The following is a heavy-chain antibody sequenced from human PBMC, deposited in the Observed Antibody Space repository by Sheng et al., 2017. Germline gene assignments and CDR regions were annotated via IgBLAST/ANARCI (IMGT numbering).Heavy chain of an antibody. Sequence: QVYLQESGPRLVKPSGTLSLTCFVSDDSINNNFWWSWVRQPPRGGAWSGLVRPCMVGSTNYNPSLKSRVAMSIDKSKNQISLRVTSVTAADTAVYYCVREPSGHLAFSIWGQGTMVTVSS. CDR2: PCMVGST. CDR3: VREPSGHLAFSI. CDR1: DDSINNNFW. V-gene: IGHV4-4*02. J-gene: IGHJ3*02.